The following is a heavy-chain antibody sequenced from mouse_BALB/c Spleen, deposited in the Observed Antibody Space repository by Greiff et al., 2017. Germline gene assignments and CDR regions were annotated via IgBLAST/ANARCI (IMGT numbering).Heavy chain of an antibody. CDR1: GYSITSGYY. CDR3: AREGELSWFAD. Sequence: EVQLVESGPGLVKPSQSLSLTCSVTGYSITSGYYWNWIRQFPGNKLEWMGYISYDGSNNYNPSLKNRISITRDTSKNQFFLKLNSVTTEDTATYYCAREGELSWFADWGQGTLVTVSA. V-gene: IGHV3-6*02. CDR2: ISYDGSN. J-gene: IGHJ3*01.